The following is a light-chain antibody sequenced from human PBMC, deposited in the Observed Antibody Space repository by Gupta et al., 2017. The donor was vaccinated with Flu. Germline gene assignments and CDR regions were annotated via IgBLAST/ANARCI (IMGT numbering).Light chain of an antibody. CDR1: ALPKQY. CDR3: QSADSSGTYP. CDR2: KDS. Sequence: SYALPQPPSVSVSPGQTARITCSGDALPKQYAYWYQQKPGQAPVLVIYKDSERPSGIPERFSGSSSGTTVTLTISGVQAEDEADYYCQSADSSGTYPFGGGTKLTVL. J-gene: IGLJ2*01. V-gene: IGLV3-25*03.